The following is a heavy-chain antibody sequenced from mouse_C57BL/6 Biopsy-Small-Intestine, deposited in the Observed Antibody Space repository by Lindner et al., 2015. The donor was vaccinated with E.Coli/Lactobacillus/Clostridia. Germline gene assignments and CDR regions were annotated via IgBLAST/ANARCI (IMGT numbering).Heavy chain of an antibody. CDR2: FHPEDDET. CDR1: GYTLSDLS. D-gene: IGHD2-13*01. Sequence: SVKVSCKVSGYTLSDLSMHWVRQAPGKGLEWMGSFHPEDDETIYSQKFQGRVTMTEDTSTDTAYMELSSLKSEDTAVYYCATDDGDYKKPNYYYGIDVWGQGTTVIVSS. CDR3: ATDDGDYKKPNYYYGIDV. V-gene: IGHV1-74*01. J-gene: IGHJ1*01.